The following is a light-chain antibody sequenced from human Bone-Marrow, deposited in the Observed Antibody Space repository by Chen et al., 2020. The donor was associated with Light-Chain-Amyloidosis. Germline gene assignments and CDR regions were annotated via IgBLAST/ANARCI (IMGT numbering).Light chain of an antibody. J-gene: IGLJ2*01. Sequence: SYELTQPPSVSVSPGQTARITCSGDDLPTKYAYWYQQKPGQAPVLVIHRYTERPSGIAERFSGSSSGTTATLTISGVQAADEADYHCQSADSSGTYEVIFGGGTKLTVL. CDR1: DLPTKY. CDR3: QSADSSGTYEVI. CDR2: RYT. V-gene: IGLV3-25*03.